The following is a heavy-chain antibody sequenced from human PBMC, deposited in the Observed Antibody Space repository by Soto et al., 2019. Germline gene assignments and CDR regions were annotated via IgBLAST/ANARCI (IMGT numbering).Heavy chain of an antibody. CDR1: GFTFSSYW. V-gene: IGHV3-74*01. CDR2: INSDGSST. J-gene: IGHJ5*02. CDR3: ARPVTETRGTNCFDP. D-gene: IGHD4-17*01. Sequence: EVQLVESGGGLVQPGGSLRLSCAASGFTFSSYWMYWVRQVPGKGLLWVSRINSDGSSTNYADSVRGRFTISRDNAKNTLSLQMNSLRAEDTAVYYCARPVTETRGTNCFDPWGQGTLVTVSS.